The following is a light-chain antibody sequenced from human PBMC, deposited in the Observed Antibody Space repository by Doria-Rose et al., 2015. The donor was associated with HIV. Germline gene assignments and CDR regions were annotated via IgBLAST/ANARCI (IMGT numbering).Light chain of an antibody. CDR2: CAS. CDR3: QQYYDTPS. V-gene: IGKV4-1*01. Sequence: DIQMTQSPESLGMSLGERATLNCKSNQSLLYTSKNYLAWYQQKPGQPPKLLIYCASTRQSGVPARFSGSGSGTDSTLTISSLEAEDVAVYYCQQYYDTPSFGPGTTVDIK. J-gene: IGKJ3*01. CDR1: QSLLYTSKNY.